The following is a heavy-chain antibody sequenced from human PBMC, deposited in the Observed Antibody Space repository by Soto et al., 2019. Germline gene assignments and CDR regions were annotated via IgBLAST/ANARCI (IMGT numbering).Heavy chain of an antibody. CDR2: INPSSTHI. CDR1: GFTFSSYH. V-gene: IGHV3-21*01. Sequence: EVQLVESGGGLVVPGGSLSLSCVASGFTFSSYHMSWVRQAPGKGLEWVSSINPSSTHIYYADSVRGRFAISRDHSKNSLYLQRNSLRTEDAAVYYCARGYCGGGGCYLLRDAFDVWGQGKLVTVSS. D-gene: IGHD2-15*01. CDR3: ARGYCGGGGCYLLRDAFDV. J-gene: IGHJ3*01.